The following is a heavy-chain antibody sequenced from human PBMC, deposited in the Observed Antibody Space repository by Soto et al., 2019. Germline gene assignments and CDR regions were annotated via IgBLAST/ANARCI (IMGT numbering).Heavy chain of an antibody. CDR2: ISIGSGSI. Sequence: LRLSCAASGFTFINYAMNWVRQAPGKGLEWVSYISIGSGSIFYADSVKGRFTISRDDAKNSLYLQMNTLRDEDTAVYYCVRDDRWAFDFWGQGTMVTVS. CDR1: GFTFINYA. D-gene: IGHD3-22*01. CDR3: VRDDRWAFDF. V-gene: IGHV3-48*02. J-gene: IGHJ3*01.